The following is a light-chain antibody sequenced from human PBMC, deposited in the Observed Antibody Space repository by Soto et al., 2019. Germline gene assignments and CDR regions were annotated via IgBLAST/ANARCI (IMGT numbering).Light chain of an antibody. V-gene: IGKV4-1*01. CDR1: QSVLFSSNKKDY. CDR3: QQYYSSIT. Sequence: DIVTTQSPDSLAVSLGERATIHCKTSQSVLFSSNKKDYLAWYQQKPGQPPKLLIYWASTRESGVPDRFSGSGSGTDFTLTISSLQAEDVAVYYCQQYYSSITFGQGTRLEIK. J-gene: IGKJ5*01. CDR2: WAS.